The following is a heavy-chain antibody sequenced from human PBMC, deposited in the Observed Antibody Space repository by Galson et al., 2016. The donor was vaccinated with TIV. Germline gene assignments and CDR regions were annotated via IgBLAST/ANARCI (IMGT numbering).Heavy chain of an antibody. CDR2: ISVYNGNT. Sequence: CKASGYTFSRYGITWVRQAPGQGLEWMGWISVYNGNTKYAQNIQGRVTMTTDTSTTPAYMEMRSLRSDDTAIYYGARHGELSTMTYSYKSCLKVWGQGTKVTVS. CDR1: GYTFSRYG. V-gene: IGHV1-18*04. J-gene: IGHJ6*02. D-gene: IGHD1-1*01. CDR3: ARHGELSTMTYSYKSCLKV.